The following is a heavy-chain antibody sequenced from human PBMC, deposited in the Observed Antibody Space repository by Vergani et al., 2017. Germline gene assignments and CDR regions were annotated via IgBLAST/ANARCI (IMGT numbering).Heavy chain of an antibody. CDR3: ARWFQYSSGWFYY. D-gene: IGHD6-19*01. J-gene: IGHJ4*02. CDR2: ISYDGSNK. Sequence: HVQLVESGGGVVQPGRSLRLSCAASGFTFSSYGMHWVRQAPGKGLEWVAVISYDGSNKYYADSVKGRFTISRDNSKNTLYLQMNSLRAEDTAVYYCARWFQYSSGWFYYWGRATLVSVSS. CDR1: GFTFSSYG. V-gene: IGHV3-30*03.